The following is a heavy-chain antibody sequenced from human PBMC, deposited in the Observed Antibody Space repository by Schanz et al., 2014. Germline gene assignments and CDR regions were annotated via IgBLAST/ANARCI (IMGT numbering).Heavy chain of an antibody. V-gene: IGHV3-23*01. Sequence: EVQLLESGGGLVQPGGSLRLSCAASGFTFRGYAMSWVRQAPGRGLEWVSIISGSGGNTYYADAVRGRFTISRDNSKTPVYLQMNSLRAEDTAVYYCAKDAENTAMITDYFDYWGQGTLVTVSS. D-gene: IGHD5-18*01. CDR2: ISGSGGNT. CDR3: AKDAENTAMITDYFDY. CDR1: GFTFRGYA. J-gene: IGHJ4*02.